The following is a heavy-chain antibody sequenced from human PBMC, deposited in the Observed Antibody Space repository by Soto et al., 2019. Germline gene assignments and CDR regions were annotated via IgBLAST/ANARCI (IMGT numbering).Heavy chain of an antibody. D-gene: IGHD3-10*01. Sequence: SETLSLTCAVYGWSFSGYYWSWIRQPPGKGLEWIGEINHSGSTNYNPSLKSRVTISVDTSKNQFSLKLSSVTAADTAVYYCARAPPTYYYGSGSYCWFDPWGQGTLVTVSS. CDR2: INHSGST. CDR3: ARAPPTYYYGSGSYCWFDP. CDR1: GWSFSGYY. J-gene: IGHJ5*02. V-gene: IGHV4-34*01.